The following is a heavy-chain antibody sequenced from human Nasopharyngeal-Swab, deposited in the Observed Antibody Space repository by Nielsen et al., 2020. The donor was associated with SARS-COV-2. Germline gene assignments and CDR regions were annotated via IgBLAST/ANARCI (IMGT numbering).Heavy chain of an antibody. CDR1: GFTFSSYA. D-gene: IGHD4-23*01. V-gene: IGHV3-30*04. J-gene: IGHJ3*02. CDR2: ISYDGSNK. CDR3: VRGYGGNSEVDAFDI. Sequence: GSSLKIPCAVSGFTFSSYAMHWVRQPLGKRLEWVAVISYDGSNKYYPDSVKRRFTISRDTSKNPLSLQMNSLRAEDTAVYYGVRGYGGNSEVDAFDIWGQGTVVTVSS.